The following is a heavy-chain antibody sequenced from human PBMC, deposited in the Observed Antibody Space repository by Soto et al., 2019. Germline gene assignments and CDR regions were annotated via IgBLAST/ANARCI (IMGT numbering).Heavy chain of an antibody. CDR1: GGTFSSYA. CDR3: ARDRRYDFWSGYLAVNLDY. J-gene: IGHJ4*02. CDR2: IIPIFGTA. V-gene: IGHV1-69*13. D-gene: IGHD3-3*01. Sequence: ASVKVSCKASGGTFSSYAISWVRQAPGQGLEWMGGIIPIFGTANYAQKFQGRVTITADESTSTAYMELSSLRSEGTAVYYCARDRRYDFWSGYLAVNLDYWGQGTLVTVSS.